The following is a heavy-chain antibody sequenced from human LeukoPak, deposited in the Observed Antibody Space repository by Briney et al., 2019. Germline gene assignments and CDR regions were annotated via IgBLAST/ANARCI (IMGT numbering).Heavy chain of an antibody. D-gene: IGHD4/OR15-4a*01. V-gene: IGHV3-7*01. J-gene: IGHJ4*02. CDR1: GFTFFNYW. Sequence: GGSLRLSCAASGFTFFNYWRSWVRQAPGKGLEWVANIDLEGSQRFYVDSLKGPFTISRDNANNLVYLQMNSLRAEDTAVYYCARDVDYATPRHDYWGQGTLVTVSS. CDR3: ARDVDYATPRHDY. CDR2: IDLEGSQR.